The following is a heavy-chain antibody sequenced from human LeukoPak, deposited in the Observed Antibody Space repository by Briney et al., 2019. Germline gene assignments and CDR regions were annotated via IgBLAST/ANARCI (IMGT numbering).Heavy chain of an antibody. J-gene: IGHJ4*02. Sequence: ASVKVSCKASGYTFTGYYMHWVRQAPGQGLEWMGWINPNSGGTNYAQKFQGRVTMTRDTSISTAYMELSSLRSEDTAVYYCARQTVLLGSSSGGDYFDYWGQGTLVTVSS. CDR3: ARQTVLLGSSSGGDYFDY. CDR2: INPNSGGT. D-gene: IGHD6-6*01. V-gene: IGHV1-2*02. CDR1: GYTFTGYY.